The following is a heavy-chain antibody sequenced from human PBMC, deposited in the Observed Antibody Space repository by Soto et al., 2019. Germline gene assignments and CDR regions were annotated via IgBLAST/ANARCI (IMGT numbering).Heavy chain of an antibody. CDR3: ARGNVXNYFEP. J-gene: IGHJ5*02. D-gene: IGHD1-7*01. Sequence: GESLKISXQSSGYTFANYWFGGVRQMPGKGLEWMGIIYPSDSTVKYSPSVQGQVTMSVDKSISTAYLQWSSLKASDAAVYYCARGNVXNYFEPWGQGTLVTVSS. V-gene: IGHV5-51*01. CDR1: GYTFANYW. CDR2: IYPSDSTV.